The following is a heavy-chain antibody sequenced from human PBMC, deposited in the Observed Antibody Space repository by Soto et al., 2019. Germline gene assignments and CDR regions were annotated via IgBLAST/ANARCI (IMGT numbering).Heavy chain of an antibody. D-gene: IGHD4-17*01. CDR3: ARRSGDYVIYDYYGMDV. CDR2: IYPSDSDT. CDR1: GFSFSSYW. Sequence: RGESLKISCKGSGFSFSSYWIGWVRQMPGKGLGWMGIIYPSDSDTRYSPSFQGQVTISADKSINTAYLQWSSLKASDTAMYYCARRSGDYVIYDYYGMDVWGQGTTVTVSS. J-gene: IGHJ6*02. V-gene: IGHV5-51*01.